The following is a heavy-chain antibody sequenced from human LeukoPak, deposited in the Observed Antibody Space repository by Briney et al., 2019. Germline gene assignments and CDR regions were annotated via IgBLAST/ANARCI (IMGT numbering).Heavy chain of an antibody. CDR3: ARGTLLRYFDWLLSDNWFDP. Sequence: SETLSLTCTVSGGSISSYYWSWIRQPPGKGLEWIGYIYYSGSTNYNPSLKSRVTISVDTSKNQFSLKLSSVTAADTAVYYCARGTLLRYFDWLLSDNWFDPWGQGTLVTVSS. CDR1: GGSISSYY. D-gene: IGHD3-9*01. V-gene: IGHV4-59*01. CDR2: IYYSGST. J-gene: IGHJ5*02.